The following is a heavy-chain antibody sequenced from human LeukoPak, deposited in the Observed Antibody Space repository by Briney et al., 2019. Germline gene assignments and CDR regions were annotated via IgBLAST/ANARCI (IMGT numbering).Heavy chain of an antibody. J-gene: IGHJ6*02. Sequence: SETLSLTRAAYGGSFSGYYWSWIRQPPGKGLEWIGEINHSGSTNYNPSLKSRVTISVDTSKNQFPLKLSSVTAADTAVYFASISTHYYYYGMDVWGQGTTVTVSS. CDR2: INHSGST. CDR1: GGSFSGYY. V-gene: IGHV4-34*01. D-gene: IGHD3-3*01. CDR3: SISTHYYYYGMDV.